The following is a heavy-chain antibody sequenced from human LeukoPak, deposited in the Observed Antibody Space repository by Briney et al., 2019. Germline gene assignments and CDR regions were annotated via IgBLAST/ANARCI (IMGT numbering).Heavy chain of an antibody. Sequence: GGSLRLSCAASGFTFSSYSMNWVRQAPGKGLEWVSSISSSSSYIYYAGSVKGRFTISRDNAKNSLYLQMNSLRAEDTAVYYCAIASSGYRTIIDYWGQGTLVTVSS. CDR3: AIASSGYRTIIDY. CDR2: ISSSSSYI. J-gene: IGHJ4*02. CDR1: GFTFSSYS. D-gene: IGHD5-18*01. V-gene: IGHV3-21*01.